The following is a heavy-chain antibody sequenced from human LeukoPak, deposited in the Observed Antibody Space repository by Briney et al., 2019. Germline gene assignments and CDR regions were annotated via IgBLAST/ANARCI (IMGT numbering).Heavy chain of an antibody. V-gene: IGHV3-30*04. CDR2: ISYDGSTK. D-gene: IGHD3-22*01. Sequence: GGSLRLSCAASGFTFSTYPMHWVRQAPGKGLEWVAVISYDGSTKYYADSVKGRFTISRDNSKNTLYLQMNSLRVEDTAVYYCASNYHDSVRTDFWGQGTLVTVSS. CDR3: ASNYHDSVRTDF. CDR1: GFTFSTYP. J-gene: IGHJ4*02.